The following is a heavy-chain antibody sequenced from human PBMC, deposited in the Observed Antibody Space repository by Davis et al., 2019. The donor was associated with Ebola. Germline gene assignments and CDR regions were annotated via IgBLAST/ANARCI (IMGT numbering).Heavy chain of an antibody. Sequence: ASVKVSCKASGYTFTSYYMHWVRQAPGQGLEWMGIINPSGGSTSYAQKFQGRVTMTRDTSTSTVYMELSSLRSEDTAMYYCARGLRSYFDWLFFDYWGQGTLVTVSS. J-gene: IGHJ4*02. CDR2: INPSGGST. V-gene: IGHV1-46*01. CDR3: ARGLRSYFDWLFFDY. D-gene: IGHD3-9*01. CDR1: GYTFTSYY.